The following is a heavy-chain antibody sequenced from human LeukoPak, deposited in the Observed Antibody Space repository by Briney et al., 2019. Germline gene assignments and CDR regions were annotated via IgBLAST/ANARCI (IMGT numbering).Heavy chain of an antibody. CDR2: VSDDGNHK. Sequence: GGSLRLSCAASGFTFSRYGMHWLRQGPGNGLEWVAVVSDDGNHKYYADSVQGRFTISRDNSKNMVYLQMNSLRAEDTAVYYCAKDLRGYCSSTSCQLNMDVWGKGTTVTVSS. V-gene: IGHV3-30*18. D-gene: IGHD2-2*01. CDR3: AKDLRGYCSSTSCQLNMDV. CDR1: GFTFSRYG. J-gene: IGHJ6*03.